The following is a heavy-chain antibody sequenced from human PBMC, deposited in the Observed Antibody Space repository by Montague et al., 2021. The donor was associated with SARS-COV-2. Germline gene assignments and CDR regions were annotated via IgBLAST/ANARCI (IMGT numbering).Heavy chain of an antibody. Sequence: PALVKPTQTLTLTRTFSGFSLSTSAMCVSWIRQPPWKALEWLARIDWGDDKYYSTSLKTRLTISKDTSKNQVVLTMTNMDPVDTATYYCARILVAAAGSPFDPWGQGTLVTVSS. CDR1: GFSLSTSAMC. V-gene: IGHV2-70*11. D-gene: IGHD6-13*01. CDR3: ARILVAAAGSPFDP. J-gene: IGHJ5*02. CDR2: IDWGDDK.